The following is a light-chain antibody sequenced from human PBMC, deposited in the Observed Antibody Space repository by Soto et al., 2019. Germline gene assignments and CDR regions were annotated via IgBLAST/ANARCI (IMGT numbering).Light chain of an antibody. CDR3: CSYANSNTLL. CDR2: EVT. Sequence: QSALTQPASVSGSPGQSITISCTGTSSDVGSYNLVSWYQQHPGTAPKLIIYEVTKRPSGVSNRFSGSKSGNTASLTISGLQAEDDSDYCCCSYANSNTLLFGGGTKVTVL. CDR1: SSDVGSYNL. J-gene: IGLJ2*01. V-gene: IGLV2-23*02.